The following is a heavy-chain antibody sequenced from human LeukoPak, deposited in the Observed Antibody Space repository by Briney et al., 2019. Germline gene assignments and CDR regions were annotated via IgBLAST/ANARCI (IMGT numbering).Heavy chain of an antibody. Sequence: GGSLRLSCAASGFTFSSYWMNWVRQAPGKGLVWVSRIASDGSSTTYADSVKGRFSISRDNAKNSLYLQMNSLRAKDTAVYYCARDQGLMDYWGQGTLVTVSS. V-gene: IGHV3-74*01. CDR1: GFTFSSYW. J-gene: IGHJ4*02. CDR2: IASDGSST. CDR3: ARDQGLMDY. D-gene: IGHD2-8*01.